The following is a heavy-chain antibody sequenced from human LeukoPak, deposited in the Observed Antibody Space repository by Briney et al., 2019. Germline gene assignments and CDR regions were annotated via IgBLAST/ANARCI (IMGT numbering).Heavy chain of an antibody. CDR2: ISISSRYI. J-gene: IGHJ4*02. CDR3: ASAGYYERSGYTYYFHY. Sequence: GGSLRLSCAVSGLTFSSYSMNWVRQAPGKGLEWVSYISISSRYIYYADSLKGRFTISRDNAKSSLYLQMSSLRAEDTAVYYCASAGYYERSGYTYYFHYWGQGTVVTVSS. V-gene: IGHV3-21*01. CDR1: GLTFSSYS. D-gene: IGHD3-22*01.